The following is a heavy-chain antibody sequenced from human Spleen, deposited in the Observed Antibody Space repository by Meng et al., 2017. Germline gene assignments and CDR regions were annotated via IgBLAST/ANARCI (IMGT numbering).Heavy chain of an antibody. Sequence: QVLLLQSGPEVKKPGASLRVSCKASGYTFTSYDINWVRQATGQGLEWMGWMNPNSGNTGYAQKFQGRVTMTRNTSISTAYMELSSLRSEDTAVYYCARSPMRIAARRLNWFDPWGQGTLVTVSS. J-gene: IGHJ5*02. CDR3: ARSPMRIAARRLNWFDP. CDR2: MNPNSGNT. D-gene: IGHD6-6*01. CDR1: GYTFTSYD. V-gene: IGHV1-8*01.